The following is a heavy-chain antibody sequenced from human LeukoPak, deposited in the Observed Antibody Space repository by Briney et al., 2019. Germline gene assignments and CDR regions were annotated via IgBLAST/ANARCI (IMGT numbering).Heavy chain of an antibody. V-gene: IGHV1-2*02. J-gene: IGHJ4*02. CDR3: AREITMVRGVIRGCGY. D-gene: IGHD3-10*01. CDR2: INPNSGAT. Sequence: ASVKVSCKASGYIFTGYYMHWVRQAPGQGLEWMGWINPNSGATNYAQKLQGRVTMTTDTSTSTAYMELSSLRSEDMAVYYCAREITMVRGVIRGCGYWGQGTLVTVSS. CDR1: GYIFTGYY.